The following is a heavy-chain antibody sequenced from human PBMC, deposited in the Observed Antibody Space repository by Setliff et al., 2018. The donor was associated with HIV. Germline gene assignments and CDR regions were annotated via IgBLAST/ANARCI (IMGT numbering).Heavy chain of an antibody. CDR2: IYSGGSP. J-gene: IGHJ3*02. CDR3: ARVGYKDASDI. D-gene: IGHD5-18*01. CDR1: DFTVSSNG. V-gene: IGHV3-66*02. Sequence: SCAASDFTVSSNGMTWVRQAPGRGLESVSLIYSGGSPYYADSVQGRFTISRDNSKNTLYLQMDSLRIEDTAVYYCARVGYKDASDIWGQGTMVTVSS.